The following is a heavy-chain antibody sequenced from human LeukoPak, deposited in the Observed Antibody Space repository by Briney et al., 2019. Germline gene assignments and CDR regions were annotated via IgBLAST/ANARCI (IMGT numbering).Heavy chain of an antibody. Sequence: GASVKVSCKASGYTFTGYYMHWVRQAPGQGLEWMGWINPNSGGTNYAQKFQGWVTMTGDTSISTAYMELSRLRSDDTAAYYCAVATVTASYYYYYGMDVWGQGTTVTVSS. V-gene: IGHV1-2*04. CDR2: INPNSGGT. CDR1: GYTFTGYY. J-gene: IGHJ6*02. D-gene: IGHD4-11*01. CDR3: AVATVTASYYYYYGMDV.